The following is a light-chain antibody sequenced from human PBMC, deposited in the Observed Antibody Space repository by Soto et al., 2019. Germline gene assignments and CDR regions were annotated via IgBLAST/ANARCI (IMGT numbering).Light chain of an antibody. J-gene: IGLJ1*01. CDR1: NSDVGGYNY. Sequence: QSALTQPASVSGSPGQSIAISCTGTNSDVGGYNYVSWYQQHPGKAPKLMIYDVSNRPSGVSDRFSGSKSGNTASLTISGLQAEDEADYYCSSFTASGKYVFGTGTKLTVL. CDR3: SSFTASGKYV. CDR2: DVS. V-gene: IGLV2-14*01.